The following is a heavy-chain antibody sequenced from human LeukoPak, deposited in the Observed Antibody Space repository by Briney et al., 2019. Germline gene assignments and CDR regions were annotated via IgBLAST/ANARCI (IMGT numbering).Heavy chain of an antibody. J-gene: IGHJ6*02. CDR2: FYDSETT. D-gene: IGHD4-23*01. CDR3: ARLDYGGDFRPVSGLDV. CDR1: GFTFSSYA. Sequence: PGGSLRLSCAASGFTFSSYAMSWVRQAPGKGPEWIGSFYDSETTYYNPSLKSRVTISADTSKNQFSLKLRSVTAADTAVYYCARLDYGGDFRPVSGLDVWGQGTTVIVSS. V-gene: IGHV4-38-2*01.